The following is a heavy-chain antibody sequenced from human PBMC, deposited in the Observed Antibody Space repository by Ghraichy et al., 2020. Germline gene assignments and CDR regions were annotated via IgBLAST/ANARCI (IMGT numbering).Heavy chain of an antibody. D-gene: IGHD2-15*01. J-gene: IGHJ5*02. CDR1: GGSVSSGSYS. CDR3: ASLVVLNWFDP. Sequence: SETLSLTCTVSGGSVSSGSYSWSWLRQPPGKGLEWIGYLYYSGTTNYNPSLKSRVTISVDPSQNQFSLRLSSVTAADTAVYYGASLVVLNWFDPWGQGTLVTVSS. V-gene: IGHV4-61*01. CDR2: LYYSGTT.